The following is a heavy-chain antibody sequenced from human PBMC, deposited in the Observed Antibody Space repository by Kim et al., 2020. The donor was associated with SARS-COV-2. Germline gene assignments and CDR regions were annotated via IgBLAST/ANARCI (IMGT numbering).Heavy chain of an antibody. D-gene: IGHD2-15*01. CDR1: GFTFSSYA. Sequence: GGSLRLSCSASGFTFSSYAMHWVRQAPGKGLEYVSAISSNGGSTYYADSVKGRFTISRDNSKNTLYLQMSSLRAEDTAVYYCVKFGATYQSPYYYYGMDVWGQGTTVTVSS. V-gene: IGHV3-64D*06. J-gene: IGHJ6*02. CDR2: ISSNGGST. CDR3: VKFGATYQSPYYYYGMDV.